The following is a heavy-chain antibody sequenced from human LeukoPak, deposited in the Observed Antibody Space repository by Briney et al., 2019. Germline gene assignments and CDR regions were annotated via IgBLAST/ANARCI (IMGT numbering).Heavy chain of an antibody. D-gene: IGHD4-11*01. CDR1: GFTFSSYG. CDR2: ISYDGSNK. J-gene: IGHJ4*02. V-gene: IGHV3-30*18. CDR3: AKDPFHVTTGYFDY. Sequence: GGSLRLSCAASGFTFSSYGMHWVRQAPGKGLERVAVISYDGSNKYYADSVKGRFTISRDNSKSTLYLQMNSLRAEDTAVYYCAKDPFHVTTGYFDYWGQATLVTVSS.